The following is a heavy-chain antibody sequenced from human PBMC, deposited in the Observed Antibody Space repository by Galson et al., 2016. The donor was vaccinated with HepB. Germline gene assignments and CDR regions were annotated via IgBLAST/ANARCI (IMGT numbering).Heavy chain of an antibody. Sequence: ETLSLTCAVSGVSISGTKWWSWVRQAPGKGLEWIGEVHHSGDTNYNPSLKSRVTISVDKSMNQVSLRLSSVTAADTALYYCARNGDYGFVYWGQGVLVTVSS. D-gene: IGHD4-17*01. J-gene: IGHJ4*02. CDR1: GVSISGTKW. CDR2: VHHSGDT. V-gene: IGHV4-4*02. CDR3: ARNGDYGFVY.